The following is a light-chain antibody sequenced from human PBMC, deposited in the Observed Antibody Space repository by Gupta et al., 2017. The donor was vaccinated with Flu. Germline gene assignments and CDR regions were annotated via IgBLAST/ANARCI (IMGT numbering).Light chain of an antibody. CDR3: ASYAGNSNFWV. CDR1: SSDIGGDNY. CDR2: EVT. V-gene: IGLV2-8*01. Sequence: VTISCTGTSSDIGGDNYVPGYQHHPDKVPILIIYEVTKPPSGFSGRFSGSKSGSTATLTVSEVQTEDEADYFCASYAGNSNFWVFGGGTKLTV. J-gene: IGLJ3*02.